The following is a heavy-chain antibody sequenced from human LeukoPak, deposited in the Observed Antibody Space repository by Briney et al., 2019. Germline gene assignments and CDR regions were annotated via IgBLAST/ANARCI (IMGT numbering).Heavy chain of an antibody. CDR2: ISGSGGST. CDR1: GFTFSIYE. Sequence: PGGSLRLSCAAYGFTFSIYEMNWVRQAPGKGLEWVSAISGSGGSTYYADSVKGRFTISRDNSKNTLYLQMNSLRAEDTAVYYCAKDFWSGYHSGYFDYWGQGTLVTVSS. V-gene: IGHV3-23*01. J-gene: IGHJ4*02. CDR3: AKDFWSGYHSGYFDY. D-gene: IGHD3-3*01.